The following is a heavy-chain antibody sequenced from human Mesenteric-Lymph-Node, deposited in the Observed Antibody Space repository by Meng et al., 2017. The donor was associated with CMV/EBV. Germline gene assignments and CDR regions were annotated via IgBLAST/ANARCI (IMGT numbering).Heavy chain of an antibody. V-gene: IGHV1-69*10. CDR2: IIPILGIA. CDR3: ARGTIFGMGYHFDY. Sequence: SVKVSCKASGGTFSSYAISWVRQAPGQGLEWMGGIIPILGIANYAQKFQGRVTMTRDTSTSTVYMELSSLRSEDTAVYYCARGTIFGMGYHFDYWGQGTQVTVSS. CDR1: GGTFSSYA. D-gene: IGHD3-3*02. J-gene: IGHJ4*01.